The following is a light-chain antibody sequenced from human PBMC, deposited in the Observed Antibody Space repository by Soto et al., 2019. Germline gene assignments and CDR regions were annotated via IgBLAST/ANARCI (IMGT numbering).Light chain of an antibody. V-gene: IGKV3-15*01. CDR2: GAS. CDR1: QRVGSN. J-gene: IGKJ2*01. Sequence: EIVMTQSPATLSVSPGERATLSCRASQRVGSNFAWYRQKPGQAPTLLIYGASTRATGIPARFSGSVSGTEFTLTISSLQSEDFAVYYCQHYNNWPYTFGQGTKLEIK. CDR3: QHYNNWPYT.